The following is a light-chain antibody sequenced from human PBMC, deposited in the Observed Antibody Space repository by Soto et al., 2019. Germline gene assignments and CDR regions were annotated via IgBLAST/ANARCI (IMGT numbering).Light chain of an antibody. CDR2: DVT. CDR3: CSYAGSYSVV. V-gene: IGLV2-11*01. CDR1: RSDVGGYNY. Sequence: QSALTQPRSVSGSPGQSVTISCTGTRSDVGGYNYVSWYQQLPGIAPKLMIYDVTKRPSGVPDRFSGSKSGNTASLTISGLQAEDEADYYCCSYAGSYSVVFGGGTQLTVL. J-gene: IGLJ2*01.